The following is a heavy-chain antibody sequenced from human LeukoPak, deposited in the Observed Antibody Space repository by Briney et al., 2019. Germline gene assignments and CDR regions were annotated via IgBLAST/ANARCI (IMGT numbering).Heavy chain of an antibody. CDR1: GGSFSGYY. D-gene: IGHD6-13*01. V-gene: IGHV4-34*01. CDR3: ARHRRIAAAGTGWFDP. J-gene: IGHJ5*02. CDR2: INHSGST. Sequence: SETLSLTCAVYGGSFSGYYWSWIRQPPGKGLEWIGEINHSGSTNYNPSLKSRVTISVDTSKNQFSLKLSSVTAADTAVYYCARHRRIAAAGTGWFDPWGQGTLVTVSS.